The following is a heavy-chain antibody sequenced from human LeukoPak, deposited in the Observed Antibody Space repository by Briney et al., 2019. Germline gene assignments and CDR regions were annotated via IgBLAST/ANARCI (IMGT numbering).Heavy chain of an antibody. D-gene: IGHD5-24*01. J-gene: IGHJ4*02. CDR1: GFPFSSYW. CDR2: IKQDGSKK. CDR3: TRVGYIDEGIDY. Sequence: GGSLRLSCVASGFPFSSYWMTWVRQAPGKGLEWVANIKQDGSKKSYVDSVKGRLTISRDNAKNSLYLQMNSLRAEDTAIYYCTRVGYIDEGIDYWGQGTLVTASS. V-gene: IGHV3-7*04.